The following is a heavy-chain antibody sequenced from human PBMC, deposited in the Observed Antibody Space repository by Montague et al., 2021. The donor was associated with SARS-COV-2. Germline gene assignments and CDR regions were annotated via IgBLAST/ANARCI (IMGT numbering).Heavy chain of an antibody. V-gene: IGHV3-23*01. Sequence: SLRLSCAASGFTFSSYALTWVRQAPGKGLEWVSAISNSGGRKYYADSVKGRFTISRDNSKNTLYLQMNSLRGEDTAIYYCAKSGVVINPYYYYGMDVWGQGTTVTVSS. CDR1: GFTFSSYA. D-gene: IGHD3-22*01. CDR3: AKSGVVINPYYYYGMDV. J-gene: IGHJ6*02. CDR2: ISNSGGRK.